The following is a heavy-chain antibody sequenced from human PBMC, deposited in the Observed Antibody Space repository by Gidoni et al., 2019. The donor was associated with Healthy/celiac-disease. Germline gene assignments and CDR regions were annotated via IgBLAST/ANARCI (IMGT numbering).Heavy chain of an antibody. CDR1: GYTFTGYY. Sequence: QVQLVQSGAEVKKPGASVKVSCKASGYTFTGYYMHWVRQAPGQGLEWMGWINPNSGGTNYAQKFQGWVTMTRDTSISTAYMELSRLRSDDTAVYYCAREGKGDYCTGGVCSNYYYYYGMDVWGQGTTVTVSS. V-gene: IGHV1-2*04. J-gene: IGHJ6*02. D-gene: IGHD2-8*02. CDR2: INPNSGGT. CDR3: AREGKGDYCTGGVCSNYYYYYGMDV.